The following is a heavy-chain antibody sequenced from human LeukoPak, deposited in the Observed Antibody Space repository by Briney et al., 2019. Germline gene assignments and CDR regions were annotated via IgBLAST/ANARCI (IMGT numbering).Heavy chain of an antibody. J-gene: IGHJ4*02. D-gene: IGHD3-10*01. CDR3: AGDAKVTMVRGVGVDY. CDR2: INPSGGST. V-gene: IGHV1-46*01. CDR1: GYTFTSYY. Sequence: ASVKVSCKASGYTFTSYYMHWVRQAPGQGPEWMGIINPSGGSTSYAQKFQGRVTMTRDTSTSTVYMELSSLRSEDTAVYYCAGDAKVTMVRGVGVDYWGQGTLVTVSS.